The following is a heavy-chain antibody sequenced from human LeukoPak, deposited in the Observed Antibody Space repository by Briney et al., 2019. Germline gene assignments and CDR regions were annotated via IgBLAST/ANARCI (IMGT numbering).Heavy chain of an antibody. J-gene: IGHJ4*02. CDR3: ARSPRGYSTRGGDY. V-gene: IGHV4-34*01. CDR2: INHSGST. CDR1: GGSFSGYY. D-gene: IGHD5-18*01. Sequence: SETLSLTCAVYGGSFSGYYWSWIRQPPGKGLEWIGEINHSGSTNYNPSLKSRVTISVDTSKNQSSLKLSSVTAADTAVYYCARSPRGYSTRGGDYWGQGTLVTVSS.